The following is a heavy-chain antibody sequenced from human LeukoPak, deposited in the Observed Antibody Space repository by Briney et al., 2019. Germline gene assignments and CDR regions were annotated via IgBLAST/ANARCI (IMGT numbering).Heavy chain of an antibody. CDR3: ARGLYCSSTSCYSNWFDP. CDR1: GYTFTSYD. Sequence: ASVKVSCKASGYTFTSYDINWVRQATGQGLEWMGWMNPNSGNTGYAQKFQGRVTITRNTSISTAYMGLSSLRSEDTAVYYCARGLYCSSTSCYSNWFDPWGQGTLVTVSS. J-gene: IGHJ5*02. V-gene: IGHV1-8*03. D-gene: IGHD2-2*01. CDR2: MNPNSGNT.